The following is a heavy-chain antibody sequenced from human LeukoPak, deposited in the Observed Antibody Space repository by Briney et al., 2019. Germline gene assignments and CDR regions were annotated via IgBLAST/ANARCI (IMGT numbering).Heavy chain of an antibody. J-gene: IGHJ4*02. CDR2: ISGSGGST. CDR1: GFTFSSYA. Sequence: GGSLRLSCAASGFTFSSYAMSGVRQAPGKGLEWVSAISGSGGSTYYADSVKGRFTISRDNSKNTLYLQMNSLRAEDTAVYYCAKDSLWFGELSFDYWGQGTLVTVSS. CDR3: AKDSLWFGELSFDY. V-gene: IGHV3-23*01. D-gene: IGHD3-10*01.